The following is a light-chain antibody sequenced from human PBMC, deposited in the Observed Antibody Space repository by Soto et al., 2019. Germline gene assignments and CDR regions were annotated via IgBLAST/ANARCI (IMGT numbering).Light chain of an antibody. J-gene: IGKJ2*01. Sequence: EIVLTQSPGTLSFSPGERATLSCRASQSVSSSYLAWYQQKPGQAPRLLIYGASSRATGIPDRFSGSGSGTDFTLTISRLEPDDFAVYYCQQYGSSPPYTFGQGTTLEIK. CDR3: QQYGSSPPYT. CDR2: GAS. CDR1: QSVSSSY. V-gene: IGKV3-20*01.